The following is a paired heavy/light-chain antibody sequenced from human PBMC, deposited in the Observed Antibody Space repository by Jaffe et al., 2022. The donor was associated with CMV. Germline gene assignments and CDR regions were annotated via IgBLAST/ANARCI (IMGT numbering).Heavy chain of an antibody. J-gene: IGHJ4*02. D-gene: IGHD6-13*01. CDR3: ARAPPRGARIVAAGFDY. Sequence: EVQLLESGGGLVQPGGSLTLSCAVSGFTFSNYAMSWIRQAPGKGLEWVSAISGSGGSTYYADSGKGRFTISRDNSKNTLYLHMNSLRVEDTAVYYCARAPPRGARIVAAGFDYWGQGTLVTVSS. CDR1: GFTFSNYA. V-gene: IGHV3-23*01. CDR2: ISGSGGST.
Light chain of an antibody. CDR1: SSDIGSFNY. CDR3: SSYAGSNNLV. CDR2: DVS. V-gene: IGLV2-8*01. Sequence: QSALTQPPSASGSLGQSVTISCTGTSSDIGSFNYVSWYQQHPDKAPKLMVYDVSQRPSGVPDRFSGSKSGNMAFLTVSGLQAEDEADYYCSSYAGSNNLVFGGGTKLTVL. J-gene: IGLJ2*01.